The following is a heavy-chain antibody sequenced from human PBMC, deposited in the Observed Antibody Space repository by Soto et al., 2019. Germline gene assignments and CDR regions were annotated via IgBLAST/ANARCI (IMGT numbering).Heavy chain of an antibody. CDR3: ARSSEVATIRVIPQTLAFDY. Sequence: SETLSLTCTVSGGSIGDSSVYWGWIRQPPGKGLEWVGSIYYSGSTYYNPSLKSRVTISVDTSKNQFSLKLNSVTAADTAVYYCARSSEVATIRVIPQTLAFDYWGQGTLVTVSS. CDR2: IYYSGST. J-gene: IGHJ4*02. CDR1: GGSIGDSSVY. V-gene: IGHV4-39*01. D-gene: IGHD5-12*01.